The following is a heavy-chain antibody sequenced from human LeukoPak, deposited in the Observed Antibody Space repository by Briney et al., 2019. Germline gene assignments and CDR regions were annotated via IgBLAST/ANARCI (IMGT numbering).Heavy chain of an antibody. Sequence: PSETLSLTCTVSGGSISSSSYYWGWIRQPPGKGLEWIGSIYYSGSTYYNPSLRSRVTISVDTSKNQFSLKLSSVTAADTAVYYCARSGFLRYHSPGAFDIWGQGTMVTVSS. CDR3: ARSGFLRYHSPGAFDI. D-gene: IGHD3-9*01. CDR1: GGSISSSSYY. J-gene: IGHJ3*02. CDR2: IYYSGST. V-gene: IGHV4-39*07.